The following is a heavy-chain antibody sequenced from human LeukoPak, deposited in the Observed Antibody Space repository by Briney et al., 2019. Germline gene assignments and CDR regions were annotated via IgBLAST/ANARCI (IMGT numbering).Heavy chain of an antibody. V-gene: IGHV3-21*01. D-gene: IGHD3-22*01. CDR2: ISSRSSYI. J-gene: IGHJ4*02. CDR1: GFTFSSYS. CDR3: ARVYYDSSGYYDY. Sequence: GGSLRLSCAASGFTFSSYSMDWVRQAPGKGLEWVSSISSRSSYIYYADSVKGRFTISRDNAKNSLYLQMNSLSTEDTAVYYCARVYYDSSGYYDYWGQGTLVTVSS.